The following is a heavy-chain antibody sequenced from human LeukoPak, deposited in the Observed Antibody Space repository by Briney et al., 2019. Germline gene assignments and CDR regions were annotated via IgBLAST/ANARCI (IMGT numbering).Heavy chain of an antibody. V-gene: IGHV3-7*03. CDR1: GFTFSSYW. CDR3: TRESLGYSNYAFDY. J-gene: IGHJ4*02. CDR2: IKQDGSEK. Sequence: GGSLRLSCAASGFTFSSYWMSWVRQAPGKGLEWVANIKQDGSEKYYVDSVKGRFTISRDNAKNSLYLQMNSLRAEDTAVYYCTRESLGYSNYAFDYWGQGTLVTVSS. D-gene: IGHD4-11*01.